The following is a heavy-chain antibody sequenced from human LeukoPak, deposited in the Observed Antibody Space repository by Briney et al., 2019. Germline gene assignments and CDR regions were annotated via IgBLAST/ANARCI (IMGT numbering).Heavy chain of an antibody. CDR1: GYTFTSYG. V-gene: IGHV1-18*01. CDR2: ISAYNGNT. J-gene: IGHJ4*02. D-gene: IGHD6-13*01. Sequence: ASVKVSCKASGYTFTSYGISWVRQAPGQGLEWMGWISAYNGNTNYAQKLQGRVTMTTDTSTSTAYMELRSLRSEDTAVYYCARDSPRGSSSWYEVPHFDYWGQGTLVTVSS. CDR3: ARDSPRGSSSWYEVPHFDY.